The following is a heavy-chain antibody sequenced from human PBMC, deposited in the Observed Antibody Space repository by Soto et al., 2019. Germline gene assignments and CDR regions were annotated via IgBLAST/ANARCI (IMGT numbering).Heavy chain of an antibody. CDR1: GFTFSSYA. CDR3: AKDQNFWSGYPLDY. V-gene: IGHV3-23*01. D-gene: IGHD3-3*01. CDR2: ISDSGGST. J-gene: IGHJ4*02. Sequence: VGSLRLSCAASGFTFSSYAMSWVRQAPGKGLEWVSTISDSGGSTDYADSVKGRFTISRDNSKNTLYLQMNSLRAEDTALYYCAKDQNFWSGYPLDYWGQGKLVTVSS.